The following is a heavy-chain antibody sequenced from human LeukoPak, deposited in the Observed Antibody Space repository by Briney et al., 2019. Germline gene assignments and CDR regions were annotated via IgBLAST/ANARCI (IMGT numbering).Heavy chain of an antibody. CDR2: IIPIFGKA. D-gene: IGHD5-18*01. CDR1: GGTFSSYA. Sequence: GASVKVSCKASGGTFSSYAISWVRQAPGQGLEWMGGIIPIFGKANYAQKFQGRVTITADESTSTAYMELSSLRSEDTAVYYCARRRGYSYGSLDYWGQGTLVTVSS. CDR3: ARRRGYSYGSLDY. V-gene: IGHV1-69*01. J-gene: IGHJ4*02.